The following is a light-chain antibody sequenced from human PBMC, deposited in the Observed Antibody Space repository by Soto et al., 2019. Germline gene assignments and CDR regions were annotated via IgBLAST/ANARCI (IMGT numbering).Light chain of an antibody. J-gene: IGLJ2*01. CDR3: SSYTSSSTLVV. V-gene: IGLV2-14*01. Sequence: QSALTQPASVSGSPGQSITISCTGTSSDVGGYNYVSWYQQHPGKAPKLMIYDVNNRPSGVSNRFSGSKSGNTASLTISGLQGEDEADYYCSSYTSSSTLVVFGGGTKVTVL. CDR1: SSDVGGYNY. CDR2: DVN.